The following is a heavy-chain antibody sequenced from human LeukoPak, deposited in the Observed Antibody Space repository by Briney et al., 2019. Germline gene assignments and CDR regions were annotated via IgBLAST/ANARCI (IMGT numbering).Heavy chain of an antibody. V-gene: IGHV4-39*01. CDR1: GGSISSRNYY. D-gene: IGHD1-26*01. Sequence: SETLSLTCTVSGGSISSRNYYWGWIRQPPGEGLEWIGYLYYSGSTYYNPSLKSRVTMSVDTSKNQFSLKLSSVTAADTAVYYYARYYSGSYGFDYWGQGTLVTVSS. J-gene: IGHJ4*02. CDR2: LYYSGST. CDR3: ARYYSGSYGFDY.